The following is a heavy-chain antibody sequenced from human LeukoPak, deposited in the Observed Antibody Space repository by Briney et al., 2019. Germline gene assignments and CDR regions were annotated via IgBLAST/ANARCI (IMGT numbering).Heavy chain of an antibody. J-gene: IGHJ4*02. CDR3: AKGGCGGDCYSPGY. V-gene: IGHV3-23*01. Sequence: GGSLRLSCAASGFTFSSYAMSWVRQAPGKGLEWVSAISGSGGSTYYADSVKGWFTISRDNSKNTLYLQMNSLRAEDTAVYYCAKGGCGGDCYSPGYWGQGTLVTVSS. CDR1: GFTFSSYA. D-gene: IGHD2-21*02. CDR2: ISGSGGST.